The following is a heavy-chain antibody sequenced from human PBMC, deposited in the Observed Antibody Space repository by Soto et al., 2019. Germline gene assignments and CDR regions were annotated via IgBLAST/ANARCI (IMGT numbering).Heavy chain of an antibody. CDR1: GGTFSNYA. D-gene: IGHD2-15*01. CDR2: IIPVYGTP. Sequence: QVQLEQSGAEVKKPGSSLKVSCKATGGTFSNYALSWVRQAPGQGLEWMAGIIPVYGTPSYAQRFQDRVTIIADESTTTAYMEVHSLRSEDTAIYYCSIVTAYGMDVWGPGTTVIVSS. J-gene: IGHJ6*02. CDR3: SIVTAYGMDV. V-gene: IGHV1-69*01.